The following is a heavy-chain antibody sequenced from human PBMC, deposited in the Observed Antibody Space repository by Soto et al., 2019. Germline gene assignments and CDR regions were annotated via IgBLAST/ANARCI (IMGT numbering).Heavy chain of an antibody. D-gene: IGHD6-13*01. V-gene: IGHV1-18*04. Sequence: QVQLVQSGAEVKKPGASVKVSCKASGYTFTSYGISWVRQAPGQGLEWMGWISAYNGNTNYAQKLQGRVTMTTDTSKSTAYMELRSLRSDDTAVYYCASWGLHSSSWYGVKNYYYYYGMDVWGQGTTVTVSS. J-gene: IGHJ6*02. CDR1: GYTFTSYG. CDR3: ASWGLHSSSWYGVKNYYYYYGMDV. CDR2: ISAYNGNT.